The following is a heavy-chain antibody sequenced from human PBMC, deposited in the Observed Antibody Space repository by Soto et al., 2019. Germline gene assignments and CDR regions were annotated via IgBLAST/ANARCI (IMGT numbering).Heavy chain of an antibody. Sequence: SETLSLTCTVSGDSLSGCDYYWSWIRQPPGKGLEWIGDIYYTGFTFYNPSLKSRLTISLDSSKNQFSLRLNSVTAADTAVYFCARAYRINGWSDYFFDYWGQGTLVTVSS. J-gene: IGHJ4*02. V-gene: IGHV4-30-4*08. CDR3: ARAYRINGWSDYFFDY. CDR2: IYYTGFT. D-gene: IGHD6-19*01. CDR1: GDSLSGCDYY.